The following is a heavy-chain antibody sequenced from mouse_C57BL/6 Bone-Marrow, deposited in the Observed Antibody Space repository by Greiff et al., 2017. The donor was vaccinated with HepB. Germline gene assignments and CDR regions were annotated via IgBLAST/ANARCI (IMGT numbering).Heavy chain of an antibody. CDR3: TTSRYYMDY. CDR2: IDPENGDT. D-gene: IGHD2-3*01. V-gene: IGHV14-4*01. CDR1: GFNIKDDY. Sequence: VQLQQSGAELVRPGASVKLSCTASGFNIKDDYMHWVKQRPAQGLEWIGWIDPENGDTEYASKFQGKATITADTSSNTADLQLSSLTSEDTAVYYCTTSRYYMDYWGQGTSVTVSS. J-gene: IGHJ4*01.